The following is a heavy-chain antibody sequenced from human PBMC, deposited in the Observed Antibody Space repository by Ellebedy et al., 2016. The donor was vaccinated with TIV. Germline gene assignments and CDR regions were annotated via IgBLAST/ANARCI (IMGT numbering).Heavy chain of an antibody. CDR2: ISGSGAGT. V-gene: IGHV3-23*01. CDR1: GITFTNYV. D-gene: IGHD5-12*01. Sequence: GESLKISCAASGITFTNYVMSWVRQAPGKGLEWVSDISGSGAGTYYADSVKGRFTISRDNSKNTLYLQMNSLRAEDTAVYYCAREDWGISGSDLDIWGQGTMVTVSS. J-gene: IGHJ3*02. CDR3: AREDWGISGSDLDI.